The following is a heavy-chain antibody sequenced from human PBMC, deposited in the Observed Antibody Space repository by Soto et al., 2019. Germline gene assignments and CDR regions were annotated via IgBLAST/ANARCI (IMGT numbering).Heavy chain of an antibody. V-gene: IGHV1-69*01. D-gene: IGHD3-22*01. Sequence: QVQLVQSGAEVQKPGSSVKVSCKASGGTFSSYAISWVRQAPGQGLEWMGGIIPIFGTANYAQKFQGRVTITADESTSTAYMELSSLRSEDTAVYYCARDQGRYYDSSGYSVGYWGQGTLVTVSS. CDR3: ARDQGRYYDSSGYSVGY. CDR2: IIPIFGTA. J-gene: IGHJ4*02. CDR1: GGTFSSYA.